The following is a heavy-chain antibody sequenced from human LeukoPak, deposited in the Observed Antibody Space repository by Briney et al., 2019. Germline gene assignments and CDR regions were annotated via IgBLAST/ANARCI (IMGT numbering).Heavy chain of an antibody. J-gene: IGHJ4*02. CDR3: GRVQGDYDILAGYYWYYFDY. CDR1: GCSISSYY. Sequence: WETLSLTCTVSGCSISSYYWSWIRQPPGKGLEWIGYIYYSGSTKYNPSLKSRVTISVDTSKNQFSLKLSSVTAADTAVYYCGRVQGDYDILAGYYWYYFDYWGQGTLVTVSS. D-gene: IGHD3-9*01. V-gene: IGHV4-59*01. CDR2: IYYSGST.